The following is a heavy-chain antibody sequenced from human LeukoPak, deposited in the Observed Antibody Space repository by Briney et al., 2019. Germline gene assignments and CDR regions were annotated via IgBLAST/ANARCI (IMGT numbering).Heavy chain of an antibody. CDR2: ISGSGGST. Sequence: PGGSLRLSCAASGFTFSTYAMSWVRQAPGKGLEWVSAISGSGGSTYYADSVKGRFTISRDNSKNTLYLQMNSLRAEDTAVYYCARGSGSPDIYYYYGMDVWGQGTTVTVSS. CDR1: GFTFSTYA. D-gene: IGHD3-10*01. CDR3: ARGSGSPDIYYYYGMDV. V-gene: IGHV3-23*01. J-gene: IGHJ6*02.